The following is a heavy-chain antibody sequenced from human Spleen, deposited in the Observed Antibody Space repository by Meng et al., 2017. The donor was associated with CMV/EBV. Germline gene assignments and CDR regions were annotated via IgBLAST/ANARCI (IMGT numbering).Heavy chain of an antibody. V-gene: IGHV3-48*03. Sequence: GESLKISCAASGFTFSSYEMNWVRQAPGKGLEWVAYISSGSSTIYYADSVQGRFTISRDNAKTSLYLQLNSLRAEDTAVYYCARTDLEWLRYYFHYWGQGTLVTVSS. J-gene: IGHJ4*02. CDR1: GFTFSSYE. CDR2: ISSGSSTI. D-gene: IGHD3-3*01. CDR3: ARTDLEWLRYYFHY.